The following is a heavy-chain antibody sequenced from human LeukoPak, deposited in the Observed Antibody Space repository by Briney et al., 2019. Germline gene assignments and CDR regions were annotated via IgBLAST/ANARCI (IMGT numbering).Heavy chain of an antibody. Sequence: GGSLRLSCSASGFDFRGFAMYWVRQAPGKGLEWVALIWFDGKSQHYGDSVRGRFTLSRDNSNKILYLGMDNLRVEDTGLYYCARGDAGAGHWGQGTLVTVSS. V-gene: IGHV3-33*01. J-gene: IGHJ4*02. CDR1: GFDFRGFA. CDR3: ARGDAGAGH. D-gene: IGHD3-10*01. CDR2: IWFDGKSQ.